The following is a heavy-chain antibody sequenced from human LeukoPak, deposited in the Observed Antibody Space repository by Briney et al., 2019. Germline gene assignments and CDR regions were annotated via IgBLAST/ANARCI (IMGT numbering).Heavy chain of an antibody. CDR3: ARVFRFSTFDY. CDR2: SFYSGST. J-gene: IGHJ4*02. D-gene: IGHD3-3*01. V-gene: IGHV4-39*07. CDR1: GDSINSSNSY. Sequence: PSETLSLTCTVSGDSINSSNSYWGWVRQPPGKALEWIATSFYSGSTFYNSSLNSRVNVSLDTSKTQFSLRLRSVTAADTAVYYYARVFRFSTFDYWGQGTLVTVSS.